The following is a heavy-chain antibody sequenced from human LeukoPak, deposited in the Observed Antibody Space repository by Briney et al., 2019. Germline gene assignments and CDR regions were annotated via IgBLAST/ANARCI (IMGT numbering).Heavy chain of an antibody. CDR3: ARARYRGSGWYGGPYNWFDP. Sequence: PSETLSLTCAVYGGSFSGSYWSWIRQPPGKGLEWIGDINHSGSTNYNPSLKSRVTISVDTSKNQFSLKLSSVTAADTAVYYCARARYRGSGWYGGPYNWFDPWGQGTLVTVSS. D-gene: IGHD6-19*01. V-gene: IGHV4-34*01. J-gene: IGHJ5*02. CDR2: INHSGST. CDR1: GGSFSGSY.